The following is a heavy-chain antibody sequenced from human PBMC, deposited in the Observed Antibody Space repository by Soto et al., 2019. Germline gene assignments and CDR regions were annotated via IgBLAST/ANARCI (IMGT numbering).Heavy chain of an antibody. CDR3: ARARYGVGNLDY. CDR1: GGSISSGGYY. J-gene: IGHJ4*02. CDR2: IFYSGST. V-gene: IGHV4-31*03. D-gene: IGHD4-17*01. Sequence: QVQLQESGPGLVKPSQTLSLTCTVSGGSISSGGYYWSWNRQHPGKGLEWIGYIFYSGSTYYNPSLKSRVTISVYTSKHQFSLKLSAVTAADTAVYYCARARYGVGNLDYGGQGTLVTVSS.